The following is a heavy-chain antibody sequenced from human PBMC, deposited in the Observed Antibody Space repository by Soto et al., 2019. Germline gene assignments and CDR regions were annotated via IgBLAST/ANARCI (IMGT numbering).Heavy chain of an antibody. Sequence: GGSLRLSFAASGFTFSSYSMNWVRQAPGKGLEWVSSISSSSSYIYYADSVKGRFTISRDNAKNSLYQQMNSLSAEDRAVYYCASTILGSGWFDPWGQGTLVTVSS. D-gene: IGHD1-26*01. V-gene: IGHV3-21*01. CDR3: ASTILGSGWFDP. J-gene: IGHJ5*02. CDR2: ISSSSSYI. CDR1: GFTFSSYS.